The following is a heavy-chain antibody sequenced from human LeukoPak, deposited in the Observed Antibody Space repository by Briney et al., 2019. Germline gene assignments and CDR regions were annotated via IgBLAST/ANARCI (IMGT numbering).Heavy chain of an antibody. CDR1: GGSISSYY. CDR2: IYYSGST. Sequence: PSETLSLTRTVSGGSISSYYWSWIRQPPGKGLEWIGYIYYSGSTNYNPSLKSRVTISVDTSKNQFSLKLSSVTAADTAVYYCARALIVGATYYFDYWGQGTLVTVSS. V-gene: IGHV4-59*01. CDR3: ARALIVGATYYFDY. D-gene: IGHD1-26*01. J-gene: IGHJ4*02.